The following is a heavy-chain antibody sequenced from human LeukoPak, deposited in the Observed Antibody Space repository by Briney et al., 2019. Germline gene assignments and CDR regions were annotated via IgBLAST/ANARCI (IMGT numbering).Heavy chain of an antibody. CDR1: RASLSSYY. D-gene: IGHD6-19*01. CDR3: VKHGSGWSFDY. V-gene: IGHV4-59*01. Sequence: SETLSLTCTVSRASLSSYYWGWIRQSPGEGLEWIGYIQNTGGTNYNPSLKSRVSISKDTSKNQFSLQVRSVTAADTAVYYCVKHGSGWSFDYWGQGTLVTVSS. J-gene: IGHJ4*02. CDR2: IQNTGGT.